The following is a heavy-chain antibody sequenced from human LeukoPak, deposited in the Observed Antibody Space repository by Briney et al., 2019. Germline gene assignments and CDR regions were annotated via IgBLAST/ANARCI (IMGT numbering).Heavy chain of an antibody. Sequence: GGSLRLSCAASGFTFSSYRMNWVRQAPGKGLEWVSSISSSSSYIYYADSVKGRFTISRDNAKNSLYLQMNSLRAEDTAVYYCARDQSAAPSRYYYYYYGMDVWGQGTTVTVSS. CDR3: ARDQSAAPSRYYYYYYGMDV. CDR1: GFTFSSYR. V-gene: IGHV3-21*01. CDR2: ISSSSSYI. J-gene: IGHJ6*02. D-gene: IGHD6-13*01.